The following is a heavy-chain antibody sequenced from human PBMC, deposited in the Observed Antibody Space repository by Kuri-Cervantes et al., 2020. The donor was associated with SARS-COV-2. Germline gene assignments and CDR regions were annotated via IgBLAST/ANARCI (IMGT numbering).Heavy chain of an antibody. V-gene: IGHV3-30*02. CDR1: GFTFSSYG. J-gene: IGHJ6*02. CDR3: AKDLDGSGSYWPSRYYYYGVDV. D-gene: IGHD3-10*01. Sequence: GGSLRLSCAASGFTFSSYGMHWVRQAPGKGLEWVAFIRYDGSNKYYADSVKGRFTISRDNSKNTLYLQMNSLRAEDTAVYYCAKDLDGSGSYWPSRYYYYGVDVWGQGTTVTVSS. CDR2: IRYDGSNK.